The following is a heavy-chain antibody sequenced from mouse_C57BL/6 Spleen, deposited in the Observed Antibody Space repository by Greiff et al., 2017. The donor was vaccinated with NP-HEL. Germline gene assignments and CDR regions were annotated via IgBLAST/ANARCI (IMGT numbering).Heavy chain of an antibody. V-gene: IGHV1-72*01. CDR3: ARAVPTGPYAMDY. Sequence: VQLQQSGAELVKPGASVKLSCKASGYTFTSYWMHWVKQRPGRGLEWIGRIDPNSGGTKYNEKFKSKATLTVDKPSSTAYMQLSSLTSEDSSVYYGARAVPTGPYAMDYWGQGTSVTVSS. D-gene: IGHD4-1*02. J-gene: IGHJ4*01. CDR1: GYTFTSYW. CDR2: IDPNSGGT.